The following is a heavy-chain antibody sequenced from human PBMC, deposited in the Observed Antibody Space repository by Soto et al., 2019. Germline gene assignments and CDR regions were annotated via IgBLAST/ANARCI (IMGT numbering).Heavy chain of an antibody. J-gene: IGHJ4*02. CDR3: ATQGWYSSSWYFDY. CDR1: GGTFSSYA. D-gene: IGHD6-13*01. CDR2: IITIFGTA. V-gene: IGHV1-69*01. Sequence: QVQLVQSGAEVKKPGSSVKVSCKASGGTFSSYAISWVRQAPGPGLEWMGGIITIFGTANYAQKFQGRVTITADESTSTSYMELSSLRAEDTAVYYCATQGWYSSSWYFDYWGQGTLVTVSA.